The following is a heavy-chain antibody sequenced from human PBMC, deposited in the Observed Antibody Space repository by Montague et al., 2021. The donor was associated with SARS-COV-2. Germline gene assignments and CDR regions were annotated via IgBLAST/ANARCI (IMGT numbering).Heavy chain of an antibody. Sequence: SETLPLTCGVSGGSIAGYYWSWIRQPPGKGLEWIGYVYYTGSTKYNPSLKTRVTLSLDTPKNHFSLRLESVTAADTAVYYCARRLAAAGGGNEYLDFWGRGNLVAVS. J-gene: IGHJ2*01. D-gene: IGHD6-13*01. V-gene: IGHV4-59*08. CDR2: VYYTGST. CDR3: ARRLAAAGGGNEYLDF. CDR1: GGSIAGYY.